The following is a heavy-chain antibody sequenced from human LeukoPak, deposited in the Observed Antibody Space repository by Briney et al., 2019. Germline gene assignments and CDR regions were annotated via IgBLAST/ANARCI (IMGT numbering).Heavy chain of an antibody. V-gene: IGHV4-59*01. CDR3: EREGYDFSSGHINNWFDP. J-gene: IGHJ5*02. CDR1: GGSISSYY. Sequence: LSETLSLTCTVSGGSISSYYGSWIRQPPGKGLEWIGYIYYSGSTNYNPSLKSRVTISVDTSKNQFSLKLSSVTAADTAVYYCEREGYDFSSGHINNWFDPWGQRTLVTVSS. D-gene: IGHD3-3*01. CDR2: IYYSGST.